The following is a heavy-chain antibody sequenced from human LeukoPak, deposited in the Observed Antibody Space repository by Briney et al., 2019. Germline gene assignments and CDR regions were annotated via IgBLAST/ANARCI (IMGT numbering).Heavy chain of an antibody. D-gene: IGHD2-2*01. V-gene: IGHV3-53*05. CDR3: AREFTIVVVPAAVGGYFDY. J-gene: IGHJ4*02. CDR1: GFTVSSNY. Sequence: PGGSLRLSCAASGFTVSSNYMSWVRQAPGKGLEWVSVIYSGGSTYYADSVKGRFTISRDNSKNTLYLQMNSLRAEDTAVYYCAREFTIVVVPAAVGGYFDYWGQGTLVTVSS. CDR2: IYSGGST.